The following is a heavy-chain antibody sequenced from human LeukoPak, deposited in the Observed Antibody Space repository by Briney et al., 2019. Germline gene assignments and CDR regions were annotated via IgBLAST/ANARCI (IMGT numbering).Heavy chain of an antibody. Sequence: SETLSLTCTVSGGSISSGGYYWSWIRQHPGKGLEWIGYIYYSGSTYYNPSLKSRVTISVDTSKNQFSLNLSSVTAAGTAVYYCARDLIGSIPSFDPWGQGTLVTVSS. CDR2: IYYSGST. J-gene: IGHJ5*02. CDR3: ARDLIGSIPSFDP. V-gene: IGHV4-31*03. CDR1: GGSISSGGYY. D-gene: IGHD1-26*01.